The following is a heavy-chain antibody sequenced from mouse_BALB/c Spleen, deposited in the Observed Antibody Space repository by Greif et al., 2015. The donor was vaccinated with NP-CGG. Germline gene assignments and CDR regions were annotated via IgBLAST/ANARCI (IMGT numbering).Heavy chain of an antibody. D-gene: IGHD1-1*01. CDR3: ASLTTVVPYWYFDV. CDR1: GFTFSSYG. J-gene: IGHJ1*01. CDR2: ISSGGSCT. V-gene: IGHV5-6*01. Sequence: EVQLVESGGDLVKPGGSLKLSCAASGFTFSSYGMSWVRQTPDKRLEWVATISSGGSCTYYPDSVKGRFTISRDNAKNTLYLQMSSLKSEDTTMYYCASLTTVVPYWYFDVWGAGTTVTVSS.